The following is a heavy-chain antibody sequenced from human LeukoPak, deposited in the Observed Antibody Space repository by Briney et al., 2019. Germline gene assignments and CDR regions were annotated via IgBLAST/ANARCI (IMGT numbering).Heavy chain of an antibody. CDR1: GGSISSYY. V-gene: IGHV4-59*01. CDR2: IYYSGST. Sequence: SETLSLTCTVSGGSISSYYWSWLRQPPGEGLEGIGYIYYSGSTNYNPSLKSRVTISVDTSKNQFSLTLSSVTAADTGVYYCAREPSPDYYGSGSYSEGWFDPWGQGTLVTVSS. D-gene: IGHD3-10*01. CDR3: AREPSPDYYGSGSYSEGWFDP. J-gene: IGHJ5*02.